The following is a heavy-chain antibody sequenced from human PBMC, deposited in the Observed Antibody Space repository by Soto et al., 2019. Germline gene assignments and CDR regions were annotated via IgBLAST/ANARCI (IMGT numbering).Heavy chain of an antibody. CDR1: GFTFSTSA. CDR3: GRGAYGSSWRNYFDN. CDR2: ISSSGSST. J-gene: IGHJ4*02. V-gene: IGHV3-23*01. D-gene: IGHD6-13*01. Sequence: EVQLLESGGGLVQPGGSLRLSCAASGFTFSTSAMSWVRQAPGKGLEWVSTISSSGSSTYHADSVKGRFTISRDNSKNTLYLQRNSLRAEDTAVYYCGRGAYGSSWRNYFDNGGQGTLVTVSS.